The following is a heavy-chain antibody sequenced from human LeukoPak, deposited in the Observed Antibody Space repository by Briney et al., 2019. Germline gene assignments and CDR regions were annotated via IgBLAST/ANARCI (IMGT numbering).Heavy chain of an antibody. CDR3: AKVGSNYDFWSGYFNDYYYYYMDV. D-gene: IGHD3-3*01. Sequence: GGSLRLSCAASGFTFSSYAMSWVRQAPGKGLEWVSAISGSGGSTYYADSVKGRFTIPRDNSKNTLYLQMNSLRAEDTAVYYCAKVGSNYDFWSGYFNDYYYYYMDVWGKGTTVTVSS. CDR1: GFTFSSYA. J-gene: IGHJ6*03. CDR2: ISGSGGST. V-gene: IGHV3-23*01.